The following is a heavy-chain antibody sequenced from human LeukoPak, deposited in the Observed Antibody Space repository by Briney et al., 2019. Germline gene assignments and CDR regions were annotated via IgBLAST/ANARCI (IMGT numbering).Heavy chain of an antibody. J-gene: IGHJ4*02. CDR1: GGSISSYY. V-gene: IGHV4-59*08. D-gene: IGHD1-7*01. CDR2: IYYSGST. CDR3: ARHGTGKYYFDY. Sequence: PSETLSLTCTVSGGSISSYYWSWIRQPPGKGLEWIGYIYYSGSTNYNPSFKSRVTISVDTSKNQFSLKLSSVTAADTAVYYCARHGTGKYYFDYWGQGTLVTVSS.